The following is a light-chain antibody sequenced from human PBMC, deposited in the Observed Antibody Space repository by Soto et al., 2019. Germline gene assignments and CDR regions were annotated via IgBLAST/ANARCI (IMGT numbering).Light chain of an antibody. V-gene: IGLV2-23*01. Sequence: QSALTQAASVAGCPGQSVTISCPGTSRDFGSYKFVSWYQHHPGTVPKVIIYETSKRPSGVSDRFSGSKSGNTASLTISGIQAEDEADYYCFSFTSTNTHVFGSGTKVTVL. CDR3: FSFTSTNTHV. J-gene: IGLJ1*01. CDR1: SRDFGSYKF. CDR2: ETS.